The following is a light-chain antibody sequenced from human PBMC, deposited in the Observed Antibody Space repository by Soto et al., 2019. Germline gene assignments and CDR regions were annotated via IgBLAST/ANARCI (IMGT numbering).Light chain of an antibody. CDR1: SSDVGGYNY. J-gene: IGLJ1*01. V-gene: IGLV2-14*03. CDR3: SSYTSSTNNG. Sequence: QSVLTQPASVSGSPGQSITISCTGTSSDVGGYNYVYWYQQYPGKAPKLMMYDVTYRPSGVSYRFSGSKSANTASLTISGLQAEEDADYYCSSYTSSTNNGVGTGTKRT. CDR2: DVT.